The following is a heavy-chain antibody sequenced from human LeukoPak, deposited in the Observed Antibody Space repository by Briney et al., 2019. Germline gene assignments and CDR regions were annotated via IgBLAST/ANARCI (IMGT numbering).Heavy chain of an antibody. V-gene: IGHV1-3*01. Sequence: ASVKVSFKASGYTFTSYAMHWVRQAPGQRLEWMGWINAGNGNTKYSQKFQGRVTITRDTSASTAYMELSSLRSEDTAVYYCARVRMGGWNYYYYGMDVWGKGTTVTVSS. J-gene: IGHJ6*04. CDR2: INAGNGNT. CDR1: GYTFTSYA. D-gene: IGHD3-16*01. CDR3: ARVRMGGWNYYYYGMDV.